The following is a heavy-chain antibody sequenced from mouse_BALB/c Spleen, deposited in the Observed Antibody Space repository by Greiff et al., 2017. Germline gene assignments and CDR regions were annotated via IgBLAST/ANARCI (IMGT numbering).Heavy chain of an antibody. CDR3: ARQRDYGNYWFAY. J-gene: IGHJ3*01. D-gene: IGHD2-1*01. V-gene: IGHV1-63*02. Sequence: VQLQQSGAELVRPGTSVKISCKASGYTFTNYWLGWVKQRPGHGLERIGDIYPGGGYTNYNEKFKGKATLTADTSSSTAYMQLSSLTSEDSAVYFCARQRDYGNYWFAYWGQGTLVTVSA. CDR2: IYPGGGYT. CDR1: GYTFTNYW.